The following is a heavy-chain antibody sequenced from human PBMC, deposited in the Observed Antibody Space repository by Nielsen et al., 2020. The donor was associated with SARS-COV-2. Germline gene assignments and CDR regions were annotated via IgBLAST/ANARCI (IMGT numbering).Heavy chain of an antibody. V-gene: IGHV3-33*06. J-gene: IGHJ5*02. Sequence: GESLKISCAASGFTFSSYGMHWVRQAPGKGLEWVAVIWYDGSNKYYADSVKGRFTISRDNSKNTLYLQMNSLRAEDTAVYYCAKAGTELGYLYNWFDPWGQGTLVTVSS. CDR1: GFTFSSYG. CDR3: AKAGTELGYLYNWFDP. D-gene: IGHD3-22*01. CDR2: IWYDGSNK.